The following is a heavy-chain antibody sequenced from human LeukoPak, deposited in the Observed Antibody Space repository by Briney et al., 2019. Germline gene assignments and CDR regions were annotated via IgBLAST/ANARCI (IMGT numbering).Heavy chain of an antibody. D-gene: IGHD5-18*01. CDR3: ARDFRRYSYGRYYYYGMDV. CDR1: GFTVSSNY. J-gene: IGHJ6*02. CDR2: IYSGGST. Sequence: GGSLRLSCAASGFTVSSNYMSWVRQAPGKGLEWVSVIYSGGSTYYADSVKGRFTISRDNSKNTLYLQMNSLRAEDTAVYYCARDFRRYSYGRYYYYGMDVWGQGTTVTVSS. V-gene: IGHV3-66*01.